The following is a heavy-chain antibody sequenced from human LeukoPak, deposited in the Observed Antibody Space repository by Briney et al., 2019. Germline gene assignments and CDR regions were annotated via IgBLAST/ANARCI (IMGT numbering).Heavy chain of an antibody. V-gene: IGHV4-34*01. Sequence: SESLSLTCAFYGGSFSVYYWSWIRQPPGKGLEWIGEINHSGSTNYNPSLKSRVTISVDTSKNQFSLKLSSVTAADTAVYYCARRLGYGDYVAFDYWGQGTLVTVSS. CDR3: ARRLGYGDYVAFDY. D-gene: IGHD4-17*01. J-gene: IGHJ4*02. CDR1: GGSFSVYY. CDR2: INHSGST.